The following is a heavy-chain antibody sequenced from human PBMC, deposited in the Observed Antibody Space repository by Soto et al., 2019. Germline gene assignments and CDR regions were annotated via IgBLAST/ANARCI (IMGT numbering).Heavy chain of an antibody. CDR1: GFTFSSYW. CDR3: ARSWNTVYSSGWLEYYYYGMDV. CDR2: IKQDGSEK. V-gene: IGHV3-7*03. D-gene: IGHD6-19*01. J-gene: IGHJ6*02. Sequence: AGGSLRLSCAASGFTFSSYWMSWVRQAPGKGLEWVANIKQDGSEKYYVDSVKGRFTISRDNAKNSLYLQMNSLRAEDTAVYYWARSWNTVYSSGWLEYYYYGMDVWGQGTTVTVSS.